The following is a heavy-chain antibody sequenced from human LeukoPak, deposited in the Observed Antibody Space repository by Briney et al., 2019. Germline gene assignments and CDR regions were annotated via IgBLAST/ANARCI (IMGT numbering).Heavy chain of an antibody. J-gene: IGHJ4*02. CDR3: ARVRATAIGDF. CDR2: IGSGGSPI. Sequence: HPGGSLRLSCAASGFTFSSYSMNWVRQARGKGLEWVSYIGSGGSPIYYADSVKGRFTISRDNAKNSLHLQMNSLRAEDTAVYYCARVRATAIGDFWGQGTLVTVSS. D-gene: IGHD5-18*01. CDR1: GFTFSSYS. V-gene: IGHV3-48*04.